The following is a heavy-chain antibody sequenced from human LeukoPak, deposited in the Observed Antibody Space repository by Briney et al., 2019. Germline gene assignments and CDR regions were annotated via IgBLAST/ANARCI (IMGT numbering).Heavy chain of an antibody. CDR2: ISAYNGNT. CDR1: GYTFTSYG. V-gene: IGHV1-18*01. D-gene: IGHD3-16*02. J-gene: IGHJ4*02. CDR3: ASSSVRLGELSPSRY. Sequence: ASVKVSCKASGYTFTSYGISWVRQAPGQGLEWMGWISAYNGNTNYAQKLQGRVTMTTDTSTSTAYMELRSLRSDDTAVYYCASSSVRLGELSPSRYWGQGTLVTVSS.